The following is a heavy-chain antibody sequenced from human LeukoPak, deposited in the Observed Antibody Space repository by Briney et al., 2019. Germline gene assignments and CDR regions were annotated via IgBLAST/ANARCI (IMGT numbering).Heavy chain of an antibody. V-gene: IGHV3-7*03. CDR2: IKSDGSEK. J-gene: IGHJ4*02. Sequence: GGSLRLSCAASGFTFSIYWMNWVRQAPGKGPEWVANIKSDGSEKSYVDSVKGRFTISRDNAKNSLYLQMNSLRAEDTALYYCARARGPIGYSYYFDYWGQGTLVTVSS. CDR1: GFTFSIYW. CDR3: ARARGPIGYSYYFDY. D-gene: IGHD3-22*01.